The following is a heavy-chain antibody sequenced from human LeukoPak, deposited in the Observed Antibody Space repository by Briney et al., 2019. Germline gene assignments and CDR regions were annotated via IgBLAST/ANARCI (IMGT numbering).Heavy chain of an antibody. Sequence: GRSLRLSCAASGFSFDDYAMHWVRQAPGKGLEWVSGISWNSGSIGYADSVKGRFTISRDNAKNSLFLQMNSLRAEDMALYYCAKDAKGGSYFYYFDYWGRGTLVTVSS. CDR2: ISWNSGSI. CDR3: AKDAKGGSYFYYFDY. J-gene: IGHJ4*02. V-gene: IGHV3-9*03. D-gene: IGHD1-26*01. CDR1: GFSFDDYA.